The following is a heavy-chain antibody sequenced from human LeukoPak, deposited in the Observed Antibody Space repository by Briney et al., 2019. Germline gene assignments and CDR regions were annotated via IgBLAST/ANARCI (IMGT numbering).Heavy chain of an antibody. CDR1: GFTFSSYG. J-gene: IGHJ4*02. CDR2: IRYDGSNK. V-gene: IGHV3-30*02. Sequence: PGGSLRLSCAASGFTFSSYGMHWVRQAPGKGLEWVAFIRYDGSNKYYADSVKGRFTISRDNSKNTLYLQMNSLRAEGTAVYYCAKDGDFWSGYPSYWGQGTLVTVSS. D-gene: IGHD3-3*01. CDR3: AKDGDFWSGYPSY.